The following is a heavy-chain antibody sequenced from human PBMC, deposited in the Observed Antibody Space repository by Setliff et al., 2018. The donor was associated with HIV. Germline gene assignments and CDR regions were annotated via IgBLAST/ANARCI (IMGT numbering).Heavy chain of an antibody. Sequence: GSLRLSCAASGFTFSSYGMHWVRQAPGKGLEWVAFTRSDESDKHYADSVKGRFTISRDNAKNSLYLQMNSLRAEDTAVYYCARDSYYGDYGAYYFDYWGQGTLVTVSS. CDR3: ARDSYYGDYGAYYFDY. D-gene: IGHD4-17*01. CDR1: GFTFSSYG. V-gene: IGHV3-30*02. J-gene: IGHJ4*02. CDR2: TRSDESDK.